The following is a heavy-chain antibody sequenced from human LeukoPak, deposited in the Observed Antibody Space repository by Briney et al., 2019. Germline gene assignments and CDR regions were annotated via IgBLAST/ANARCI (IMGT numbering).Heavy chain of an antibody. CDR3: ARAPYRTAMVHY. J-gene: IGHJ4*02. D-gene: IGHD5-18*01. CDR2: ISSSSSYI. CDR1: GFTFSSYS. V-gene: IGHV3-21*01. Sequence: PGGSLRLSCAASGFTFSSYSMNWVRQAPGKGLEWVSSISSSSSYIYYADSVKGRFTISRDNAKNSVYLQMNSLRADDTAVYFCARAPYRTAMVHYWGQGTLVTVSS.